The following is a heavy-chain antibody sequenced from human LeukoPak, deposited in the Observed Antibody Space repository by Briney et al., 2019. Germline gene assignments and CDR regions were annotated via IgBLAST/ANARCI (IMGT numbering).Heavy chain of an antibody. CDR3: ANLYMVNY. V-gene: IGHV3-30*18. D-gene: IGHD4-23*01. CDR1: GFTFSSYG. Sequence: GGSLRLSCAASGFTFSSYGMHWVRQAPGKGLEWVAVISYDGSNKYYADSVKGRFTISRDNSKNALYLQMNSLRAGDTAVYYCANLYMVNYWGQGTLVTVSS. J-gene: IGHJ4*02. CDR2: ISYDGSNK.